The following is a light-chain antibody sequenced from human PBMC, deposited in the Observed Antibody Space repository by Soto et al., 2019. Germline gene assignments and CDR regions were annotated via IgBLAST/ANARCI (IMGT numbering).Light chain of an antibody. CDR3: MQALQTPST. J-gene: IGKJ5*01. Sequence: DIVMTQSPLSLPVTPGEPASISCRSSQSLLHSNGYNYLDWYLQKPGQSPQLLIYLGSTRASGVPDRFSGSGSGTDFTLKISRVEAEDVGVYYCMQALQTPSTFGQGTRLEIK. CDR1: QSLLHSNGYNY. CDR2: LGS. V-gene: IGKV2-28*01.